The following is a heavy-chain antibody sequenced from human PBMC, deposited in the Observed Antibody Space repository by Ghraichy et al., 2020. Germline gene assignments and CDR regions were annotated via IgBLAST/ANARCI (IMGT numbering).Heavy chain of an antibody. V-gene: IGHV4-39*01. CDR1: GGSISSSSYY. CDR2: IYYSGST. Sequence: SETLSLTCTVSGGSISSSSYYWGWIRQPPGKGLEWIGSIYYSGSTYYNPSLKSRVTISVDTSKNQFSLKLSSVTAADTAVYYCARHGTYLCSSTSCHPGEVDYWGQGTLVTVSS. J-gene: IGHJ4*02. D-gene: IGHD2-2*01. CDR3: ARHGTYLCSSTSCHPGEVDY.